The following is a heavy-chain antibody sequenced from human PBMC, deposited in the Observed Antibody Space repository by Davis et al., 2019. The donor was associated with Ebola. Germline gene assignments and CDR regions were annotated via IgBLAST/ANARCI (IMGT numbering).Heavy chain of an antibody. CDR1: GYSFTSYW. V-gene: IGHV5-51*01. Sequence: PGGSLRLSCKGSGYSFTSYWIGWVRQMPGKGLEWMGIIYPGDSDTTYSPSFQGQVTMSVDRSTTTAFLQWSSLKASDTATYYCARRNYYYFAMDVWGQGTTVTVSS. CDR3: ARRNYYYFAMDV. J-gene: IGHJ6*02. CDR2: IYPGDSDT.